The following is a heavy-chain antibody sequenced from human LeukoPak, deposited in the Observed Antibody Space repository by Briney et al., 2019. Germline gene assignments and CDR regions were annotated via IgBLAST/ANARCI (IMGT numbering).Heavy chain of an antibody. CDR1: GFTFSSYA. J-gene: IGHJ4*02. D-gene: IGHD2-15*01. Sequence: GGSLRLSCAASGFTFSSYAMSWVRQAPGKGLEWVSAISGSGGSTYYADSVKGRFTIYRDNSKNTLYLQMNSLRAEDTAVYYCAKSLGYCSGGSCYSCCDFDYWGQGTLVTVSS. CDR3: AKSLGYCSGGSCYSCCDFDY. CDR2: ISGSGGST. V-gene: IGHV3-23*01.